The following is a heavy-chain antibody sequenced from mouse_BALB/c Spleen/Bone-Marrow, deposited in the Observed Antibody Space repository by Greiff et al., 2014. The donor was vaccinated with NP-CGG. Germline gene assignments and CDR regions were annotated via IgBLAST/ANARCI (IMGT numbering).Heavy chain of an antibody. J-gene: IGHJ2*01. V-gene: IGHV1-14*01. CDR1: GYTFTSYV. D-gene: IGHD2-2*01. Sequence: LVESGPELVKPGASVKMSCKASGYTFTSYVMHWVKQKPGQGLEWIGCINPYNDGTKYNEKFKGKATLTSDKSSSTAYMELSSLTSEDSAVYYCAREGGYGEDYFDYWGQGTTLTVSS. CDR2: INPYNDGT. CDR3: AREGGYGEDYFDY.